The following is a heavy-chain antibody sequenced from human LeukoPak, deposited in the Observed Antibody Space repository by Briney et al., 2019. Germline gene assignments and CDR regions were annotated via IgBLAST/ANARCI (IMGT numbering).Heavy chain of an antibody. D-gene: IGHD3-16*01. V-gene: IGHV3-20*04. CDR3: AREEGGYFDY. CDR1: GFSFDDYD. Sequence: GGSLRLSCAASGFSFDDYDMSWVRQAPGKGLEWVSGINWNGGSTGYADSVKGRFTISRDNAKNSLYLQMSRLRAEDTALYYCAREEGGYFDYWGQGTLVTVSS. CDR2: INWNGGST. J-gene: IGHJ4*02.